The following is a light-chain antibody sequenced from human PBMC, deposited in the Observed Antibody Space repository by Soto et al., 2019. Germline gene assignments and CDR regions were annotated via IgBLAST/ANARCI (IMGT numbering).Light chain of an antibody. J-gene: IGLJ1*01. V-gene: IGLV1-47*01. CDR1: SSNIGSNS. CDR3: AAWDDSLSGYV. CDR2: RND. Sequence: QSVRTQPPSASGTPGQRVTISCSGSSSNIGSNSVYWYQQLPGTAPKLLIYRNDQRPSGVPDRFSGSKSGTSASLAISGLRSEDEADYYCAAWDDSLSGYVFGTGTKVTVL.